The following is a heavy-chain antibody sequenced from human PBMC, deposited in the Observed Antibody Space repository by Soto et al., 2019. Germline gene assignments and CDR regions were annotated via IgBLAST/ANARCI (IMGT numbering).Heavy chain of an antibody. CDR2: IKSKTDGGTT. D-gene: IGHD2-21*02. CDR3: TTAYCGGDCWTRGYDYYYYGMDV. Sequence: EVQLVESGGGLVKPGGSLRLSCAASGFTFSNAWMSWVRQAPGKGLEWVGRIKSKTDGGTTDYAAPVKGRFTISRDDSKNTLYLQMNSLKTEDTAVYYCTTAYCGGDCWTRGYDYYYYGMDVWGKGTTVTVSS. CDR1: GFTFSNAW. V-gene: IGHV3-15*01. J-gene: IGHJ6*04.